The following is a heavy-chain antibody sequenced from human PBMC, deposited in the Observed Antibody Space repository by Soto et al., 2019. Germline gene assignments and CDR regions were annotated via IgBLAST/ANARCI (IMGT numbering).Heavy chain of an antibody. V-gene: IGHV3-30*18. Sequence: GGSLRLSCAASGFTFSSYGMHWVRQAPGKGLEWVAVISYDGSNKYYADSVKGRFTISRDNSKNTLYLQMNSLRAEDTAVYYCAKGVNELVAAANYYYGMDVWGQGTTVTVSS. CDR1: GFTFSSYG. D-gene: IGHD6-13*01. CDR2: ISYDGSNK. J-gene: IGHJ6*02. CDR3: AKGVNELVAAANYYYGMDV.